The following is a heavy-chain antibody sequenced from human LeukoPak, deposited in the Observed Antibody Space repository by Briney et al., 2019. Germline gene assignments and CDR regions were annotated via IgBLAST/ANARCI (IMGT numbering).Heavy chain of an antibody. CDR1: GGSISSGSYY. Sequence: SQTLSLTCTVSGGSISSGSYYWSWIRQPAGKGLEWIGRIYTSGSTNYNPSLKSRVTISVDTSKNQFSLKLSSVTAADTAVYYCARGSLGSSPQATYYYYMDVWGKGTTVTVSS. D-gene: IGHD6-6*01. CDR2: IYTSGST. J-gene: IGHJ6*03. V-gene: IGHV4-61*02. CDR3: ARGSLGSSPQATYYYYMDV.